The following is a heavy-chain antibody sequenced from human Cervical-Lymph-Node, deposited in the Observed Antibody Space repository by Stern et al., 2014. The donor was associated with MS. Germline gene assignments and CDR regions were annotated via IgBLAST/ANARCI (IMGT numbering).Heavy chain of an antibody. CDR3: ARGGVVRYFDFP. D-gene: IGHD3-9*01. V-gene: IGHV3-66*01. J-gene: IGHJ4*02. Sequence: EVQLVESGGALVQPGGSLRLSCTGSGFNVSNSYIDWVRQAPGKGLVWVSVMYSDERTYHADSVTGRFSISRDISRNTVFLQMSSLRAEDTAMYFCARGGVVRYFDFPGGQGNLVTVSS. CDR2: MYSDERT. CDR1: GFNVSNSY.